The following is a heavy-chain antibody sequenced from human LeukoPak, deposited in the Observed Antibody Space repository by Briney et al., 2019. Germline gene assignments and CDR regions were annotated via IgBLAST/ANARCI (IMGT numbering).Heavy chain of an antibody. V-gene: IGHV4-39*07. Sequence: SETLSLTCTVSGGSISSSSYYWGWIRQPPGKGLEWIGSIYYSGSTYYNPSLKSRVTISVDTSKNQFSLKLSSVTAADTAVYYCARGAAAGTWSYYFDYWGQGTLVTVSS. CDR2: IYYSGST. CDR3: ARGAAAGTWSYYFDY. CDR1: GGSISSSSYY. J-gene: IGHJ4*02. D-gene: IGHD6-13*01.